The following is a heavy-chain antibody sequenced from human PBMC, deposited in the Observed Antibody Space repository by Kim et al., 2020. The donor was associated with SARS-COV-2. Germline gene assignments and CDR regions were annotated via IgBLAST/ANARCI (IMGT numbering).Heavy chain of an antibody. CDR1: GFTFSSYG. V-gene: IGHV3-33*06. D-gene: IGHD6-13*01. CDR2: IWYDGSNK. CDR3: AKVGGPVAAAGKGVDY. J-gene: IGHJ4*02. Sequence: GGSLRLSCAASGFTFSSYGMHWVRQAPGKGLEWVAVIWYDGSNKYYADSVKGRFTISRDNSKNTLYLQMNSLRAEDTAVYYCAKVGGPVAAAGKGVDYWGQGTLVTVSS.